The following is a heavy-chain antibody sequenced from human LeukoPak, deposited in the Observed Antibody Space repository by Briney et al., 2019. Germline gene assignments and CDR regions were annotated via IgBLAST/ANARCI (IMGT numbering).Heavy chain of an antibody. D-gene: IGHD6-19*01. CDR3: AKVTRGWYND. J-gene: IGHJ4*02. Sequence: GGSLRLSCAASGFTLGTYALTWVRQAPGKGPEWVSSISESGGSTWYADSVKGRFTISRDNSNNMLYLQMSSLRAEDTAAYYCAKVTRGWYNDWGQGILVTVSS. CDR2: ISESGGST. V-gene: IGHV3-23*01. CDR1: GFTLGTYA.